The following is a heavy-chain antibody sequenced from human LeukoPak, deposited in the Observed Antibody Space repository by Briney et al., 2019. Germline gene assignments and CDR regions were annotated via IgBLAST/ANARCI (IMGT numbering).Heavy chain of an antibody. CDR1: GFTFSSYA. J-gene: IGHJ4*02. CDR3: ARLRRNSDRSGFYYYYDY. D-gene: IGHD3-22*01. Sequence: GGSLRLSCAASGFTFSSYAMSWVRQAPGKGLEWVSAISGSGGSTYYADSVKGRFTISRDNAENSLWLQMNSLRAEDSAVYYCARLRRNSDRSGFYYYYDYWGQGTLVTVSS. V-gene: IGHV3-23*01. CDR2: ISGSGGST.